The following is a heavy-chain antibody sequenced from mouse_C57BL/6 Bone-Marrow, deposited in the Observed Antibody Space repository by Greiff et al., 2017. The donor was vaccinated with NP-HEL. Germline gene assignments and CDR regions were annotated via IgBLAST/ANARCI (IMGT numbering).Heavy chain of an antibody. D-gene: IGHD1-1*01. V-gene: IGHV15-2*01. CDR2: ILPRIGST. J-gene: IGHJ2*01. Sequence: QVQLKQSGSELRSPGSSVKLSCKDFDSEVFPIAYMCWVRQKPGHGFDWIGGILPRIGSTIYGETFEDKATLDADTLSDTVYLELNSLTSEDSAIYYCSDYYGSSYGYWGQGTTLTVSS. CDR3: SDYYGSSYGY. CDR1: DSEVFPIAY.